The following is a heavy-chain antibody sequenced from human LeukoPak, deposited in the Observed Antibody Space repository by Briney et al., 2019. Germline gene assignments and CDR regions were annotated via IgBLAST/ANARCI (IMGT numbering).Heavy chain of an antibody. J-gene: IGHJ4*02. CDR2: IIPIADTT. V-gene: IGHV1-69*05. CDR3: ARARFEKSEYYFDY. CDR1: GGTFSYHA. Sequence: GSSVKVSCKVSGGTFSYHAFSWVRQAPGQGLEWMGGIIPIADTTDYAQNFQGRVTITTDESTTTVYMELSSLRSGDTAVYYCARARFEKSEYYFDYWGQGTLVTVSS.